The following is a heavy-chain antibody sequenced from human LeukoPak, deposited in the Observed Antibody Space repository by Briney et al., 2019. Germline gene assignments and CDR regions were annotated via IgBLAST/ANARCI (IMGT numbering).Heavy chain of an antibody. CDR1: GFTVSSNH. CDR3: ARGIGGIFDS. D-gene: IGHD1-26*01. V-gene: IGHV3-53*01. CDR2: IYSGGST. J-gene: IGHJ4*02. Sequence: PGGSLRLSCAASGFTVSSNHMTWVRQAPGKGLEWVSVIYSGGSTYYADSVKGRFIISRDNSRNTLYLQMNNLRAEDTAVYYCARGIGGIFDSWGQGTLVTVSS.